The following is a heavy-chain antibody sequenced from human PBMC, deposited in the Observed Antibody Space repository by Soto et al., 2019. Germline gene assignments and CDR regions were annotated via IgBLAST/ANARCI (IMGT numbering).Heavy chain of an antibody. J-gene: IGHJ4*02. CDR1: GFTFSSYA. D-gene: IGHD2-2*01. CDR2: ISGSGGST. Sequence: GGSLRLSCAASGFTFSSYAMSWVRQAPGKGLEWVSAISGSGGSTYYADSVKGRFTISRDNSKNTLYLQMNSLRAEDTAVYYCANTQDIVVAVTPYYWGQGTLVTVSS. CDR3: ANTQDIVVAVTPYY. V-gene: IGHV3-23*01.